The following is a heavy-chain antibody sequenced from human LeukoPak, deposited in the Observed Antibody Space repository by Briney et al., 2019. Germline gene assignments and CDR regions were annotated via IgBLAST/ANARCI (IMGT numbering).Heavy chain of an antibody. CDR1: GFTSSSYS. D-gene: IGHD3-3*01. CDR3: ARDLGDYDFWSGYYTGGQFDP. J-gene: IGHJ5*02. V-gene: IGHV3-21*01. Sequence: GGSLRLSCAASGFTSSSYSMNWVRQAPGKGLEWVSSISSSSSYIYYADSVKGRFTISRDNAKNSLYLQMNSLRAEDTAVYYCARDLGDYDFWSGYYTGGQFDPWGQGTLVTVSS. CDR2: ISSSSSYI.